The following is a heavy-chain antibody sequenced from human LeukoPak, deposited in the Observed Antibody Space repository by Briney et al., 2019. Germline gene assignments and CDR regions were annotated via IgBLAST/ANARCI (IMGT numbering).Heavy chain of an antibody. CDR3: TRGYIS. CDR2: INPDGSNT. CDR1: GFTFSTSW. J-gene: IGHJ4*02. D-gene: IGHD3-16*02. Sequence: GGSLRLSCAASGFTFSTSWMHWVRQVPGKGLMWVSYINPDGSNTAYADSVEGRFTVSRDNANNTLSLQMNSLRAEDTAVYYCTRGYISGGQGILVTVSS. V-gene: IGHV3-74*01.